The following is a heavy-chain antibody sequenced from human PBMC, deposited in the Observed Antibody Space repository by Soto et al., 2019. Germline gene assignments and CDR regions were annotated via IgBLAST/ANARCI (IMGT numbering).Heavy chain of an antibody. D-gene: IGHD6-13*01. CDR2: IRSKAYGGTT. CDR3: TRFWEAAAVYYYYMDV. CDR1: GFTFGDYA. Sequence: GGSLRLSCTASGFTFGDYAMSWFRQAPGKGLEWVGFIRSKAYGGTTEYAASVKGRFTISRDDSKSIAYLQMNSLKTEDTAVYYCTRFWEAAAVYYYYMDVWGKGTTVTVSS. V-gene: IGHV3-49*03. J-gene: IGHJ6*03.